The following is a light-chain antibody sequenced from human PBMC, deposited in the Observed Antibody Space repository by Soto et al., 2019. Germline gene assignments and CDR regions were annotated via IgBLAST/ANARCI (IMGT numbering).Light chain of an antibody. CDR3: QQRSNWPLT. CDR1: QSVSSY. CDR2: EAS. J-gene: IGKJ4*01. Sequence: EIVLTQSPATLSLSPGERATLSCRASQSVSSYLAWYQQKPGQAPRLLIYEASTRATGIPARFSGSGSGTDFIFTITSLEPEDFALYYCQQRSNWPLTFGGGTKVEIK. V-gene: IGKV3-11*01.